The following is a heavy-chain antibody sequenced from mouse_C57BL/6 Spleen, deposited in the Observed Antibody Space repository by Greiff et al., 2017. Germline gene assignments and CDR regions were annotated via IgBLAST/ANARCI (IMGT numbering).Heavy chain of an antibody. CDR1: GYAFSSYW. Sequence: VQGVESGAELVKPGASVKISCKASGYAFSSYWMNWVKQRPGKGLEWIGQIYPGDGDTNYNGKFKGKATLTADKSSSTAYMQLSSLTSEDSAVYFCARRQYYATGAMDYWGQGTSVTVSS. D-gene: IGHD1-1*01. CDR3: ARRQYYATGAMDY. V-gene: IGHV1-80*01. J-gene: IGHJ4*01. CDR2: IYPGDGDT.